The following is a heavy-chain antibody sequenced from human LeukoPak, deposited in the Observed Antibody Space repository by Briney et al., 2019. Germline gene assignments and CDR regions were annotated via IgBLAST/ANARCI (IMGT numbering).Heavy chain of an antibody. Sequence: GGSLRLSCAASGFTFSSYGMHWVRQAPGKGLEWVAFIRYDGSNKYYADSVKGRFTISRDNSKNTLYLQMNSLRAEDSAVYYCARAGYGDPIYWGQGTLVTVSS. CDR3: ARAGYGDPIY. V-gene: IGHV3-30*02. D-gene: IGHD4-17*01. CDR2: IRYDGSNK. J-gene: IGHJ4*02. CDR1: GFTFSSYG.